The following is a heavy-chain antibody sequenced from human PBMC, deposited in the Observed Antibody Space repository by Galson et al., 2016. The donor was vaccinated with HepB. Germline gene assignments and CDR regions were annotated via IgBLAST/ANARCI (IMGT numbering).Heavy chain of an antibody. J-gene: IGHJ6*02. CDR3: ARDRGSYRVRYGMDV. CDR1: GFTFSLSQ. Sequence: SLRLSCAASGFTFSLSQMVWVRQAPGKGLEWISSISTTGTNIFYADSVKGRFTISRDNANNSLSLQMKSLRAEDTAVYYCARDRGSYRVRYGMDVWGQGTTVTVSS. V-gene: IGHV3-21*01. CDR2: ISTTGTNI. D-gene: IGHD1-26*01.